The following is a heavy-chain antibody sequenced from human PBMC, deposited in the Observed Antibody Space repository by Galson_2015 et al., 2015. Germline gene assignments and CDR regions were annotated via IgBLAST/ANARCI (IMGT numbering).Heavy chain of an antibody. CDR3: ARGPRTGDPYYYYYYGMDV. D-gene: IGHD2-21*02. J-gene: IGHJ6*02. V-gene: IGHV1-46*01. CDR2: INPSGGST. Sequence: SVKVSCKASGYTFTSYYMHWVRQAPGQGLEWMGIINPSGGSTSYAQKFQGRVTMTRDTSTSTVYMELSSLRSEDTAVYYCARGPRTGDPYYYYYYGMDVWGQGTTVTVSS. CDR1: GYTFTSYY.